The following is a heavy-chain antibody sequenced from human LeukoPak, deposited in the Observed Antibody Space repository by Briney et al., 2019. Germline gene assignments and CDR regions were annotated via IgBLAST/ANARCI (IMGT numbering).Heavy chain of an antibody. CDR2: IYYSGST. CDR1: GGSISSSSYY. J-gene: IGHJ4*02. Sequence: SETLSLTCTVSGGSISSSSYYWGWIRQPPGKGLEWIGSIYYSGSTYYNPSLKSRVTISIDTSKNQFSLKLSSVTAADTAVYYCARDYGGSSPFDYWGQGTLVTVSS. V-gene: IGHV4-39*01. D-gene: IGHD4-23*01. CDR3: ARDYGGSSPFDY.